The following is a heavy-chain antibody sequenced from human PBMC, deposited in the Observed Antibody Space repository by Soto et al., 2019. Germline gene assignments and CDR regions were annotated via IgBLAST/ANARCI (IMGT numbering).Heavy chain of an antibody. CDR2: LSGSGDNT. CDR1: GFTISNYA. Sequence: EVQLLESGGGLVQPVGSLRLSCAASGFTISNYAMGWVRQAPGKGLEWVSSLSGSGDNTYYADSVKGRVTISRDNSRDNSKNTLYLQMNSLRAEDTAVYYCTRSRGWYTFDYWGQGTLVTVSS. CDR3: TRSRGWYTFDY. D-gene: IGHD6-19*01. V-gene: IGHV3-23*01. J-gene: IGHJ4*02.